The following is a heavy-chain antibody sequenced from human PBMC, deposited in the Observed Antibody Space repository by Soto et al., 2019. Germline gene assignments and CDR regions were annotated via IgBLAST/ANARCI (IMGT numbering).Heavy chain of an antibody. J-gene: IGHJ4*02. CDR1: GCTFTNYD. CDR3: AKSSGGSYRAFDY. V-gene: IGHV1-8*01. D-gene: IGHD3-22*01. Sequence: ASVKVSGKASGCTFTNYDINWVRQAPGQGLEWMGWMNPNSGHTGFARKFQGRVTMTKSTAIRTAYMELSSLKSEDTAVYYCAKSSGGSYRAFDYWGQGTLVTVSS. CDR2: MNPNSGHT.